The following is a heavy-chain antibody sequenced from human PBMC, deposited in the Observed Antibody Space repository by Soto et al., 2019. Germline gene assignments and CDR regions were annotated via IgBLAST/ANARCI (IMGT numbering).Heavy chain of an antibody. CDR3: ARDDIATRPQYYYGMDV. V-gene: IGHV1-18*04. D-gene: IGHD6-6*01. CDR2: INGYTGNT. CDR1: GYTFTTYG. J-gene: IGHJ6*02. Sequence: QVQLVQSGAEVKQPGASVKVSCEASGYTFTTYGISWVRQASGQGLEWMGWINGYTGNTKYAQRFQGGVTMTRDTSTSTADMEVRSLRSDDTAVYYCARDDIATRPQYYYGMDVWGQGTTVTVSS.